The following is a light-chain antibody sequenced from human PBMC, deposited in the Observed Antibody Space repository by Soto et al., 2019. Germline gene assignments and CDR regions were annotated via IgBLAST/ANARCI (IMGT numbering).Light chain of an antibody. V-gene: IGKV1-39*01. J-gene: IGKJ1*01. CDR1: QPISDY. CDR2: TAS. CDR3: QQSYNTPRT. Sequence: KRQSPSSLSASVGDRVTITCRTSQPISDYLNWYQQKPGKAPSLLIYTASNLQTGVPSRFSGSGSGTHFTLTINSLQPEDFETYYCQQSYNTPRTFGQGTKVDIK.